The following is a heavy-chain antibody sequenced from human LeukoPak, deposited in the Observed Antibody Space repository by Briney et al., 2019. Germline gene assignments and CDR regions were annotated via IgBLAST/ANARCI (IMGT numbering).Heavy chain of an antibody. CDR1: GFTFSSYG. D-gene: IGHD5-18*01. V-gene: IGHV3-30*18. CDR3: AKSGEDTAMVISKYYFDY. Sequence: PGGSLRLSCAASGFTFSSYGMHWVRQAPGKGLEWVAVIPYDGSNKYYADSVKGRFTISRDNPKNTLYLQMNSLRAEDTAVYYCAKSGEDTAMVISKYYFDYWGQGTLVTVSS. CDR2: IPYDGSNK. J-gene: IGHJ4*02.